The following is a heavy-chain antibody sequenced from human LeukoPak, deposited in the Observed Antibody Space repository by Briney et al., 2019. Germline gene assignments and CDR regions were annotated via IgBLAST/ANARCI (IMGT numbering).Heavy chain of an antibody. J-gene: IGHJ4*02. CDR2: IYTDGRT. CDR3: ARRRPQYYFDY. CDR1: GFTFDDYA. V-gene: IGHV3-23*03. Sequence: GGSLRLSCAASGFTFDDYAMHWVRQAPGKGPEWVSVIYTDGRTYYADSVKGRFTISRDDSQNTIYLRMNSLRAEDTAVYYCARRRPQYYFDYWGQGTLVTVSS.